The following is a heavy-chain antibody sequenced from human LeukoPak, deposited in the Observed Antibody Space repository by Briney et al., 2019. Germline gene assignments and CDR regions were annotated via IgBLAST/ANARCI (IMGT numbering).Heavy chain of an antibody. CDR3: ATELLYDAFDI. J-gene: IGHJ3*02. CDR2: IKSKTDGGTT. CDR1: GFTFSNAW. V-gene: IGHV3-15*01. D-gene: IGHD3-10*01. Sequence: GGSLRLSCAASGFTFSNAWMSWVRQAPGKGLEWVGRIKSKTDGGTTDYAAPVKGRFTISRDDSKNTLYLQMNSLKTEDTAVYYCATELLYDAFDIWGQGTMVTVSS.